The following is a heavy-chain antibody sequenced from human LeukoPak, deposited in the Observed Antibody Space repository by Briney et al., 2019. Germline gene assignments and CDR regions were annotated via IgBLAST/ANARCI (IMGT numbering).Heavy chain of an antibody. Sequence: PSETLSLTCTVSGGSISGSSYSWGWIRQPPGKGLEWIGSIYYSGSTYYNPSLKSRVTTSVDTSKNQFSLRLSSVTAADTAVYYCARVLSRQWPRQYCYYGMDVWGQGTTVTVSS. CDR1: GGSISGSSYS. D-gene: IGHD6-19*01. CDR2: IYYSGST. CDR3: ARVLSRQWPRQYCYYGMDV. J-gene: IGHJ6*02. V-gene: IGHV4-39*01.